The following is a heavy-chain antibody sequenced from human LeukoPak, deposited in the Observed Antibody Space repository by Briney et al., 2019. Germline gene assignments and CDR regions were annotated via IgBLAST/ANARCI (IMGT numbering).Heavy chain of an antibody. D-gene: IGHD1-1*01. Sequence: PSETLSLTCTVSDGPISSYYWSWIRQPPGKGLEWIGYIYYSGSTNYNPSLKSRVIISVDTSKNQFSLKLNSVTAADTAVCYCAGASNWISLNYWGQGTLVTVSS. CDR2: IYYSGST. J-gene: IGHJ4*02. CDR1: DGPISSYY. CDR3: AGASNWISLNY. V-gene: IGHV4-59*08.